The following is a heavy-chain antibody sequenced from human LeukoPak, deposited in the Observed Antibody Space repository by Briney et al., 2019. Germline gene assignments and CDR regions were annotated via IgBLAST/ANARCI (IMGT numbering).Heavy chain of an antibody. J-gene: IGHJ5*02. CDR3: ARGSDYGDYESNWFDL. CDR2: IYHSGST. CDR1: GYSISSGYY. V-gene: IGHV4-38-2*01. D-gene: IGHD4-17*01. Sequence: SETLSLTCAVSGYSISSGYYWGWIRQPPGKGLEWIGSIYHSGSTYYNPSLKSRVTISVDTSKNQFSLKLSSVTAADTAVYYCARGSDYGDYESNWFDLWGQGTLVTVSS.